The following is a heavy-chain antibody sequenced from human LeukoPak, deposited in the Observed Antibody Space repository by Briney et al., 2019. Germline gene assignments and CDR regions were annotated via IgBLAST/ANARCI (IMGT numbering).Heavy chain of an antibody. D-gene: IGHD2-15*01. CDR2: INHNGNVN. J-gene: IGHJ4*02. V-gene: IGHV3-7*01. Sequence: GGSLRLSCAASGFTFSSYWMNWARQAPGKGLEWVASINHNGNVNYYVDSVKGRFTISRDNAKNSLYLQMNSLRADDTAVYYCARGLARYCSGGSCYSDFDYWGQGTLVTVSS. CDR3: ARGLARYCSGGSCYSDFDY. CDR1: GFTFSSYW.